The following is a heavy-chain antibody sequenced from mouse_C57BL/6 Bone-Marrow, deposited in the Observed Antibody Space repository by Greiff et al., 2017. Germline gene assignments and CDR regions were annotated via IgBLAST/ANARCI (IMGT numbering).Heavy chain of an antibody. CDR1: GYTFTSYW. J-gene: IGHJ2*01. CDR2: IHPSDSDT. CDR3: AVGLLNLTPTLSDYDVYFDY. D-gene: IGHD2-4*01. Sequence: QVQLKQPGAELVKPGASVKVSCKASGYTFTSYWMHWVKQRPGQGLEWIGRIHPSDSDTNYNQKFKGKATLTVDKSSSTAYMQLSSLTSEDSAVYTCAVGLLNLTPTLSDYDVYFDYWGQGTTLTVSS. V-gene: IGHV1-74*01.